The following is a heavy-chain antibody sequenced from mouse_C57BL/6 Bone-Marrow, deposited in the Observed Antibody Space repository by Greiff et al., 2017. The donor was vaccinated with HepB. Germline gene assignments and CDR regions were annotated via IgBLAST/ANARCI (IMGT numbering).Heavy chain of an antibody. Sequence: EVQLQESGGGLVQPGGSLKLSCAASGFTFSDYYMYWVRQTPEKRLEWVAYISNGGGSTYYPDTVKGRFTISRDNAKNTLYLHMRRLKSEDTAMYYCARHRLYAMDYWGQGTSVTVSS. V-gene: IGHV5-12*01. CDR1: GFTFSDYY. CDR2: ISNGGGST. D-gene: IGHD3-2*02. J-gene: IGHJ4*01. CDR3: ARHRLYAMDY.